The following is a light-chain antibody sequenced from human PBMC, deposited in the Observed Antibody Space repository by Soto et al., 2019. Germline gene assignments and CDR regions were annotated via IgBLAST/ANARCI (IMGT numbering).Light chain of an antibody. CDR3: QQYYDTPYT. Sequence: DIVKTQSPDSLAVSLGERATINCKSSQTVVYSTSSQSYLAWYQQKPGQPPKLLIYWASTRESGVPDRFSGSGSGTDFTLTISTLQAEDVAIYYCQQYYDTPYTFGQGTKLVIK. V-gene: IGKV4-1*01. CDR1: QTVVYSTSSQSY. J-gene: IGKJ2*01. CDR2: WAS.